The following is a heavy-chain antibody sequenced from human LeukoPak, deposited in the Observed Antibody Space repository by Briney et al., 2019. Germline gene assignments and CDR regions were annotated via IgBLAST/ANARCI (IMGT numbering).Heavy chain of an antibody. Sequence: GGSLRLSCGASGFTFSSYAMHWVRQAPGKGREWVSFIYNDGRKQYYADSLKGRFTISRDNSKNMLYMQMNSLRAEDTAVYYCARALKRVVGATAVDYWGQGTLVTVSS. V-gene: IGHV3-30*04. CDR2: IYNDGRKQ. CDR3: ARALKRVVGATAVDY. CDR1: GFTFSSYA. D-gene: IGHD1-26*01. J-gene: IGHJ4*02.